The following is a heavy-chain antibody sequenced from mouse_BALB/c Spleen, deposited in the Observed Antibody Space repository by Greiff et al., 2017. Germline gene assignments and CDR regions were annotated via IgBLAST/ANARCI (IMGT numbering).Heavy chain of an antibody. J-gene: IGHJ2*01. V-gene: IGHV3-6*02. Sequence: EVKLQESGPGLVKPSQSLSLTCSVTGYSITSGYYWNWIRQFPGNKLEWMGYISYDGSNNYNPSLKNRISITRDTSKNQFFLKLNSVTTEDTATYYCARVDYDGLYYFDYWGQGTTLTVSS. CDR1: GYSITSGYY. CDR3: ARVDYDGLYYFDY. D-gene: IGHD2-4*01. CDR2: ISYDGSN.